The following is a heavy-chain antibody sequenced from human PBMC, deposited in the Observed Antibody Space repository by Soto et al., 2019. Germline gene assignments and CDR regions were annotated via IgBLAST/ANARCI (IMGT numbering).Heavy chain of an antibody. V-gene: IGHV4-30-4*01. J-gene: IGHJ5*02. CDR3: AREGLDYYQSSAYYNWFDP. CDR2: IYYSGNT. D-gene: IGHD3-22*01. CDR1: GASVRSDGHY. Sequence: PSETLSLTCTVSGASVRSDGHYWSWIRQPPGKGLEWIGYIYYSGNTYYNPSLRSRVTISLDTSKNQFSLKLSSVTAADTAVYYCAREGLDYYQSSAYYNWFDPWGQGTLVTVSS.